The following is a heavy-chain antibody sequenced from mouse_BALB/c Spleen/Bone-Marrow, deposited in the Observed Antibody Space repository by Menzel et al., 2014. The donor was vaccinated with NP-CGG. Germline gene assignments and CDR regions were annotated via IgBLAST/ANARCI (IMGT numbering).Heavy chain of an antibody. Sequence: EVKLMESGGGLVLPGGSLKISCAASGFTFSSYGMSWVRQTPDKRLDLVATINSNGGSTYYPDSVKGRFTISRDNAKNTLYLQMSSLKSEDTAMYYCARDNYYDYGGFAYWGQGTLVTVSA. CDR2: INSNGGST. CDR1: GFTFSSYG. V-gene: IGHV5-6-3*01. CDR3: ARDNYYDYGGFAY. D-gene: IGHD2-4*01. J-gene: IGHJ3*01.